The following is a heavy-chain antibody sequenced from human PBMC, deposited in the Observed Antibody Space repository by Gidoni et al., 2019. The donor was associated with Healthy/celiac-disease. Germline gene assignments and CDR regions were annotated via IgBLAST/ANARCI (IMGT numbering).Heavy chain of an antibody. CDR3: ARDGTGVTGYPY. J-gene: IGHJ4*02. Sequence: QVQLVESGGGLVKPGGSLRLSCAASGFTFSDYYMSWIRQAQGQGLEWVSYISSSSSYTNYAYSVKGRFTISRDNAKNSLYLQMNSLRAEDTAVYYCARDGTGVTGYPYWGQGTLVTVSS. CDR1: GFTFSDYY. CDR2: ISSSSSYT. D-gene: IGHD3-9*01. V-gene: IGHV3-11*05.